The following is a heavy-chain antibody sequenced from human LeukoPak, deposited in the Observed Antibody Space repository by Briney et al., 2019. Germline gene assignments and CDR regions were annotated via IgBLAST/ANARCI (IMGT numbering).Heavy chain of an antibody. CDR3: ARGRYYFDY. V-gene: IGHV4-59*01. Sequence: SETLSLTCTVSGGSISSYYWRWIRQPPGKGLEWIGYIYYSGSTNYNPSLKSRVTISVDTSKNQFSLKLSSVTAADTAVYYCARGRYYFDYWGQGTLVTVSS. J-gene: IGHJ4*02. CDR2: IYYSGST. CDR1: GGSISSYY.